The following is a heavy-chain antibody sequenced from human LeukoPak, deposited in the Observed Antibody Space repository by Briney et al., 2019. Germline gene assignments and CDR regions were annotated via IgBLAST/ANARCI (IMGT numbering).Heavy chain of an antibody. CDR2: ISYDGSNK. CDR3: ASGGDAGY. J-gene: IGHJ4*02. D-gene: IGHD2-21*02. CDR1: GFTFSSYA. V-gene: IGHV3-30-3*01. Sequence: GRSLRLSCAASGFTFSSYAMHWVRQAPGKGLEWVAVISYDGSNKYYADSVKGRFTISRDNSKNTLYLQMNSLRAEDTAVYYCASGGDAGYWGQGTLVTVSP.